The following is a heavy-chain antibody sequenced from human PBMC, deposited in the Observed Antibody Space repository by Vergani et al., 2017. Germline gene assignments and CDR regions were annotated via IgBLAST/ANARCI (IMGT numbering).Heavy chain of an antibody. Sequence: EVQLVESGGGLVQPGGSLRLSCAASGFTFSDHYMDWVRQAPGKGLAWVGRTRNKANSYTTEYAASVKGRFTISRDDSKNSLYLQMNSLKIEDTAVYYCARLGYCSSTTCRQAFDIWGQGTMVTVSS. V-gene: IGHV3-72*01. J-gene: IGHJ3*02. CDR3: ARLGYCSSTTCRQAFDI. CDR2: TRNKANSYTT. CDR1: GFTFSDHY. D-gene: IGHD2-2*01.